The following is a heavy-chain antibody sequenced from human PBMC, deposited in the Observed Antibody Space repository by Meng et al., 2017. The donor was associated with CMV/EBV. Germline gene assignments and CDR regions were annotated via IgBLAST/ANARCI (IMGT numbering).Heavy chain of an antibody. J-gene: IGHJ6*02. D-gene: IGHD6-13*01. CDR3: ARDIAAAGSYFYFFAMDV. CDR1: GFTFSSYE. V-gene: IGHV3-21*01. Sequence: GGSLRLSCAASGFTFSSYEMNWVRQAPGKGLQWVASITGSRTSVLYADSVRGRFTISRDNAKNSLYLQMNSLRAEDTAVYYCARDIAAAGSYFYFFAMDVWGQGTTVTVSS. CDR2: ITGSRTSV.